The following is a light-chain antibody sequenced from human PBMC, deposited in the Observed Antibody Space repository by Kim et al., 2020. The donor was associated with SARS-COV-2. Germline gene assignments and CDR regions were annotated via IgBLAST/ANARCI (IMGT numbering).Light chain of an antibody. V-gene: IGKV1-33*01. Sequence: SVGDRVTITCRASQNINKYLNWYQHKPGRAPKLLIYDASILQTGVPSRFSGRGSGTDFTLTISSLQPEDVATYYCQEYDNLPALTFGGGTKVDIK. CDR2: DAS. CDR3: QEYDNLPALT. CDR1: QNINKY. J-gene: IGKJ4*01.